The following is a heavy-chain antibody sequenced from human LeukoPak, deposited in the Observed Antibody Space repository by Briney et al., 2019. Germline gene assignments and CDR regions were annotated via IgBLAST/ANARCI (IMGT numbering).Heavy chain of an antibody. Sequence: SETLSLTCAVYGGSFSGYYWSWIRQPPGKGLEWIGEINHSGSTNYNPSLKSRVTISVDTSKNQFSLKLSSVTAADTAVYYCARGGDCYDPGPAANWFDPWGQGTLVTVSS. CDR3: ARGGDCYDPGPAANWFDP. CDR2: INHSGST. CDR1: GGSFSGYY. D-gene: IGHD2-21*01. V-gene: IGHV4-34*01. J-gene: IGHJ5*02.